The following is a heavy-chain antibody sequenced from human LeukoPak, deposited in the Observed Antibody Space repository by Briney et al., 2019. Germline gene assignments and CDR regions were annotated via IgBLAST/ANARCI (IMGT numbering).Heavy chain of an antibody. CDR3: ARTDYGSGSYSAFDY. CDR2: IIPILGIA. CDR1: GGTFSSYA. J-gene: IGHJ4*02. Sequence: ASVKVSCKASGGTFSSYAISWVRQAPGQGLEWMGRIIPILGIANYAQKFQGRVTITADKSTSTAYMELSSLRSEDTAVYYCARTDYGSGSYSAFDYWGQGTLVTVSS. V-gene: IGHV1-69*04. D-gene: IGHD3-10*01.